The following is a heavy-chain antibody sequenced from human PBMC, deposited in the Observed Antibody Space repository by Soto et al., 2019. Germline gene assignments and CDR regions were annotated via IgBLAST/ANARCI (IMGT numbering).Heavy chain of an antibody. D-gene: IGHD2-15*01. CDR1: GFTFSSNW. V-gene: IGHV3-7*03. CDR3: ARDLGYCYGGTCYSVLDS. Sequence: EVQLVESGGALVQPGGSLRLSCAASGFTFSSNWMNWVRQPPGKGLEWVANIKQDGSEKYYVDSVKGRFTISRDNAKNSLLLQMNNLKVEDTAVYYCARDLGYCYGGTCYSVLDSWGQGALVTVSS. J-gene: IGHJ4*02. CDR2: IKQDGSEK.